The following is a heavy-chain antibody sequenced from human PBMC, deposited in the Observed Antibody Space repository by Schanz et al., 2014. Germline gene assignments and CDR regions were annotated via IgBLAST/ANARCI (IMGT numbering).Heavy chain of an antibody. CDR1: GDSITGVSRY. D-gene: IGHD2-15*01. J-gene: IGHJ4*02. Sequence: QVQLQESGPGLVKPSETLSLTCSVSGDSITGVSRYWGWIRQPPGKGLEWIASDCISATDYVNESLQGRVSIPIDRTKTQLSLKVPSVTAADTAVYFCARHRDEMATVSSPFDYWGQGILVTVSS. CDR3: ARHRDEMATVSSPFDY. CDR2: DCISATD. V-gene: IGHV4-39*01.